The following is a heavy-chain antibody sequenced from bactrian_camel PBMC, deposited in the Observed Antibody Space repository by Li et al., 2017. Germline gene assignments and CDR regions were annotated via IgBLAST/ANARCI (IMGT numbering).Heavy chain of an antibody. CDR1: AYIYSTYF. CDR2: IARDDGT. Sequence: HVQLVESGGGSVQAGGSLRLSCQASAYIYSTYFLGWFRQAPGKEREGLASIARDDGTGYADSVKGRFTISQDNAKNTVYLQMNSLEPEDTAMYYCAADLGGDRRCMACVASRACYWGQGTQVTVS. J-gene: IGHJ4*01. D-gene: IGHD1*01. V-gene: IGHV3S53*01. CDR3: AADLGGDRRCMACVASRACY.